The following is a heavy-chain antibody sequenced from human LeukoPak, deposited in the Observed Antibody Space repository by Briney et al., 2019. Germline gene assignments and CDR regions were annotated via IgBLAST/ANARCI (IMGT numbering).Heavy chain of an antibody. CDR3: ARVPYCSGGGCNYYYYYGMDV. Sequence: PSETLSLTCAVYGGSLSGYYWSWIRQPPGKGLEWIGEINHSGSTNYNPSLKSRVTISVDTSKNQFSLKLSSVTAADTAVYYCARVPYCSGGGCNYYYYYGMDVWGQGTTVTVSS. CDR1: GGSLSGYY. CDR2: INHSGST. D-gene: IGHD2-15*01. J-gene: IGHJ6*02. V-gene: IGHV4-34*01.